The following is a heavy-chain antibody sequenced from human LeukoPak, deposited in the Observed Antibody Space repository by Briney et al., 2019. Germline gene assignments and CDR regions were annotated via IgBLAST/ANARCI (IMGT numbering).Heavy chain of an antibody. CDR1: GYTFSHYG. Sequence: ASVKVSCKTSGYTFSHYGISWVRQAPGQGLERVAWISAYSGNTDYAQKFQDRVTVTTDTSTSTAYMELRSLRSDDTAVYYCARGGGSYYHWFDPWGQGTLVTVSS. D-gene: IGHD1-26*01. V-gene: IGHV1-18*01. CDR2: ISAYSGNT. CDR3: ARGGGSYYHWFDP. J-gene: IGHJ5*02.